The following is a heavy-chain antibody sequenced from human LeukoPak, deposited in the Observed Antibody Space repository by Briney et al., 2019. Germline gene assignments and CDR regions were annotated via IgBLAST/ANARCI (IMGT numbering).Heavy chain of an antibody. CDR2: INPNSGGT. CDR1: GYTFTGYY. V-gene: IGHV1-2*02. CDR3: ARGAAYYYYMDV. J-gene: IGHJ6*03. Sequence: ASVKVSCKASGYTFTGYYMHWVRQAPGQGLEWMGWINPNSGGTNYAQKLQGRVTMTTDTSTSTAYMELRSLRSDDTAVYYCARGAAYYYYMDVWGKGTTVTVSS.